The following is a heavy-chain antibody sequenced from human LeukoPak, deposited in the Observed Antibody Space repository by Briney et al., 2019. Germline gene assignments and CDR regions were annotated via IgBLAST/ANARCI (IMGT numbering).Heavy chain of an antibody. Sequence: PSETLSLTCTVSGGSISSSSYYWGWIRQPPGKGLEWIGSIYYSGSTYYNPSLQSRVTISVDTSKNQFSLKLNSVTAADTAVYYCARVHIRLLDYWGQGTLVTVSS. CDR2: IYYSGST. CDR3: ARVHIRLLDY. V-gene: IGHV4-39*01. J-gene: IGHJ4*02. CDR1: GGSISSSSYY. D-gene: IGHD2-15*01.